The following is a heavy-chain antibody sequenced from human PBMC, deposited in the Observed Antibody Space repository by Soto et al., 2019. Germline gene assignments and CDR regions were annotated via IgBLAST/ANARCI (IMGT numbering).Heavy chain of an antibody. CDR1: GYTFTSYD. CDR2: MNPNSGNT. D-gene: IGHD1-26*01. Sequence: ASVKVSCKASGYTFTSYDINWVRQATGQGLEWMGWMNPNSGNTGYAQKFQGRVTMTRNTSISTAYMELSSVTAADTAVYYCARDTRDGYYFEYWGQGILVTVSS. J-gene: IGHJ4*02. CDR3: ARDTRDGYYFEY. V-gene: IGHV1-8*01.